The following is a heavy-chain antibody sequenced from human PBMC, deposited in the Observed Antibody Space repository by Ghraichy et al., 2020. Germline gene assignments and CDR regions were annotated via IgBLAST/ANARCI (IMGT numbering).Heavy chain of an antibody. D-gene: IGHD2-2*01. J-gene: IGHJ6*02. CDR2: MNPKNGNT. CDR3: ARGRSTTSSFYQHYYGMDV. Sequence: ASVKVSCKASGYTFISYDINWVRQATGQGLEWMGWMNPKNGNTGFAQKFQGRLTMTRNTSISTVYMELSSLRSEDTAVYYCARGRSTTSSFYQHYYGMDVWGQGTTVIVSS. CDR1: GYTFISYD. V-gene: IGHV1-8*01.